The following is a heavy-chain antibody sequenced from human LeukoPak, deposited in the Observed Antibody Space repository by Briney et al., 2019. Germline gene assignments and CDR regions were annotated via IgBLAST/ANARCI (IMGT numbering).Heavy chain of an antibody. J-gene: IGHJ3*02. CDR2: INHSGST. CDR3: ATLSGYDAFDI. D-gene: IGHD3-9*01. Sequence: SETLSLTCAVYGGSFSGYFWSCIRQPPGKGLEWIGEINHSGSTNYNPSLKSRVTISVDTSKNQFTLKLSSVTAADTAVYYCATLSGYDAFDIWGQGTMVTVSS. V-gene: IGHV4-34*01. CDR1: GGSFSGYF.